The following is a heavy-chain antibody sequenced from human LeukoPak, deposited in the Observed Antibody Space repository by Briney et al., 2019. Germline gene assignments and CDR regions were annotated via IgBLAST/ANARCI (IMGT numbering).Heavy chain of an antibody. Sequence: GGSLRLSCAASVFSFSTYWMSWVRQAPGKGLEWVANINQDGTERYLVDSVKGRFTISRDNGKNSVFLQMNNLRDEDTAVYYCTRTLAARSFYFDYWGRGTLVTVSS. J-gene: IGHJ4*02. D-gene: IGHD3-10*01. CDR3: TRTLAARSFYFDY. V-gene: IGHV3-7*01. CDR2: INQDGTER. CDR1: VFSFSTYW.